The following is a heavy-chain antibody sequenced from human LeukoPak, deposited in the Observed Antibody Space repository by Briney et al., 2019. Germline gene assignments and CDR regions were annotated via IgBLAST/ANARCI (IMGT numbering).Heavy chain of an antibody. CDR1: GFTFSSYA. CDR2: ISGSGGST. V-gene: IGHV3-23*01. CDR3: AKEYTAMVIQPIGY. D-gene: IGHD5-18*01. Sequence: GGSLRLSCAASGFTFSSYAMSWVRQAPGKGLEWVSAISGSGGSTYYADSVKGRFTISRDNSKNTLYLQMNSLGAEDTAVYYCAKEYTAMVIQPIGYWGQGTLVTVSS. J-gene: IGHJ4*02.